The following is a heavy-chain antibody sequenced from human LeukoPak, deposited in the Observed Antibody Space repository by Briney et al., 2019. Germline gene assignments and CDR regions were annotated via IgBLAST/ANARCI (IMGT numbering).Heavy chain of an antibody. CDR3: AKGDGINHYHWFDP. D-gene: IGHD2-15*01. V-gene: IGHV3-23*01. CDR2: ISGSGGST. CDR1: EFTFSSYA. J-gene: IGHJ5*02. Sequence: PGGSLRLSCAASEFTFSSYAMNWVRQAPGKGLEWVSGISGSGGSTYYADSVKGWFTISRDNSKNTLYLQMNSLRAEDTALYYCAKGDGINHYHWFDPWGQGTLVTVSS.